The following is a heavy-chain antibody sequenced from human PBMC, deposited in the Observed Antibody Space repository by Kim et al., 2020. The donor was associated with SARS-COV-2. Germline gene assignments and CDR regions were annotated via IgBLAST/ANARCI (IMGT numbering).Heavy chain of an antibody. J-gene: IGHJ3*02. Sequence: GGSLRLSCAASGFTVSSNYMSWVRQAPGKGLEWVSVIYSGGSTYYADSVKGRFTISRDNSKNTLYLQMNSLRAEDTAVYYCARVGATSAFDIWGQGTMVTVSS. CDR2: IYSGGST. CDR1: GFTVSSNY. CDR3: ARVGATSAFDI. D-gene: IGHD1-26*01. V-gene: IGHV3-66*02.